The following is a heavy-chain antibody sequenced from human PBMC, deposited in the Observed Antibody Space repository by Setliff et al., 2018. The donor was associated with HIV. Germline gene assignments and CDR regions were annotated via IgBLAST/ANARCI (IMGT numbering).Heavy chain of an antibody. CDR3: ARRAYCSSTTCFDN. CDR2: IYSDDYT. D-gene: IGHD2-2*01. J-gene: IGHJ4*02. CDR1: GGSISGHY. Sequence: ETLSLTCTVSGGSISGHYWSWIRQPPGKGLEWVSIIYSDDYTKYADSLKGRFTISRDTSKNTLYLQMNSLRAEDTAVYYCARRAYCSSTTCFDNWGQGTLVTVSS. V-gene: IGHV3-66*04.